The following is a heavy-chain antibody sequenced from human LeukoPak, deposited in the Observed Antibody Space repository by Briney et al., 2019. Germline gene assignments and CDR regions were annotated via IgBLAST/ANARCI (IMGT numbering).Heavy chain of an antibody. J-gene: IGHJ4*02. CDR1: GYILTEYY. CDR3: STEDKYCTGANCGVF. D-gene: IGHD2-8*02. CDR2: IIPDSGGT. Sequence: GASVKVSCKASGYILTEYYVHWVRQAPGQGLEWMGFIIPDSGGTTYQHKFQDRVTMTRDTSISTFYMELSSLRPDDTAVYYCSTEDKYCTGANCGVFWGQGTLITVSS. V-gene: IGHV1-2*02.